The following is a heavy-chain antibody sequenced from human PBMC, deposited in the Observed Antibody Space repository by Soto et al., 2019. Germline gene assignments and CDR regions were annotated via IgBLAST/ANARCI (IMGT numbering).Heavy chain of an antibody. Sequence: VQLVESGGGVVQPGRSLRLSCAASGFTFSDYAMHWVRQAPGKGLEWVAVVSHDGRNTHYADSVKGRFTTSRDSSKTTVSLEMTSLRSEYTAVYYCAKRVRPSLLTSDFNSWGQGALLTVSS. CDR3: AKRVRPSLLTSDFNS. J-gene: IGHJ4*02. CDR2: VSHDGRNT. CDR1: GFTFSDYA. D-gene: IGHD2-15*01. V-gene: IGHV3-30*18.